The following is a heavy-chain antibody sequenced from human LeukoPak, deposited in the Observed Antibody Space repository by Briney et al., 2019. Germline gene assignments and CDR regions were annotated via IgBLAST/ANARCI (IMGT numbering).Heavy chain of an antibody. V-gene: IGHV3-11*04. J-gene: IGHJ6*03. CDR2: ISNSDDSI. CDR1: GFTFSDYH. Sequence: GGSLRLSCAASGFTFSDYHMTWIRQAPGKGLEWVSYISNSDDSINYADSVSGRFTISGDNAKSSAYLQMNSLRVEDTAVYYCARAPAVYFFYIDVWGEGTTVTVSS. CDR3: ARAPAVYFFYIDV.